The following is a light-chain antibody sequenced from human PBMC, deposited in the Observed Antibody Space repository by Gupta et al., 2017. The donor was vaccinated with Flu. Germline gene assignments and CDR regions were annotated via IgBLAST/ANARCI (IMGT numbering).Light chain of an antibody. CDR3: SSYTSISTFYV. CDR2: DVS. Sequence: QSALTQPASVSGSPGQSITISCTGTSSDVGRSDSVSWYQQHPGKAPKLLIYDVSSRPSGVSSRFSGSKSGNTASLTIXGXQAEDEXDYYCSSYTSISTFYVFGTGTKVTVL. V-gene: IGLV2-14*01. J-gene: IGLJ1*01. CDR1: SSDVGRSDS.